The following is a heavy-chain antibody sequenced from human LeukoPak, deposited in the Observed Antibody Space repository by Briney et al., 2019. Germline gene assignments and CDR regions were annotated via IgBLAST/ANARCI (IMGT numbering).Heavy chain of an antibody. Sequence: ASVKVSCKASGYTFTSYGISWVRQAPGQGLEWMGRIIPILGIANYAQKFQGRVTITADKSTSTAYMELSSLRSEDTAVYYCARAQEDSSGYYYRQWYFDLWGRGTLVTVSS. J-gene: IGHJ2*01. CDR1: GYTFTSYG. CDR3: ARAQEDSSGYYYRQWYFDL. CDR2: IIPILGIA. D-gene: IGHD3-22*01. V-gene: IGHV1-69*04.